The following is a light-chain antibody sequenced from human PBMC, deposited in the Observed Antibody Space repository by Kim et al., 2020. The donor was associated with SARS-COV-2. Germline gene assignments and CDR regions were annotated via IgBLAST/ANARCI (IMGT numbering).Light chain of an antibody. V-gene: IGLV3-19*01. Sequence: VALGETVTPTRPGGVRRTEYAIVYQHQPEQGPVIVSYVQNHRPSVDPDRVPRSMSGNHFSLTISGAQAEDVADYYCNSRDTSSNQVFGEGTQLTVL. CDR2: VQN. CDR3: NSRDTSSNQV. CDR1: VRRTEY. J-gene: IGLJ3*02.